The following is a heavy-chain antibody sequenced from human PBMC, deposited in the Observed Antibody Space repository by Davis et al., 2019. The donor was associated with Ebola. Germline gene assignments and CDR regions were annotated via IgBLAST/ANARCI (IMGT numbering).Heavy chain of an antibody. CDR3: AKDLYLYASRLVGEPIDY. CDR1: GFTFSSYG. V-gene: IGHV3-30*18. D-gene: IGHD2-8*01. J-gene: IGHJ4*02. Sequence: PGGSLRLSCAASGFTFSSYGMHWVRQAPGKGLEWMAFISHDAAYIYYADSVKGRFTISRDNSKNTLWLQMNSLRAEDTAVYYCAKDLYLYASRLVGEPIDYWGQGTLVTVSS. CDR2: ISHDAAYI.